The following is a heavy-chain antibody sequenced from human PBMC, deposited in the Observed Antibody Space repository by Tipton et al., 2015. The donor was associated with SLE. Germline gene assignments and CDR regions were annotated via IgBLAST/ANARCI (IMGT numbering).Heavy chain of an antibody. CDR1: GGSISSYY. V-gene: IGHV4-59*08. D-gene: IGHD6-19*01. Sequence: TLSLTCTVSGGSISSYYWSWIRQPPGKGLEWIGYSYYSGSTNYNPSLKSRVTISVDTSKSQFSLKLSSVTAADTAVYYCARAPRLGAFDIWGQGTMVTVSS. J-gene: IGHJ3*02. CDR2: SYYSGST. CDR3: ARAPRLGAFDI.